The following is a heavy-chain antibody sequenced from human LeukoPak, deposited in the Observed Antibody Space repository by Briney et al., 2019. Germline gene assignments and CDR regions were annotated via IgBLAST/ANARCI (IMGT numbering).Heavy chain of an antibody. D-gene: IGHD3-16*01. V-gene: IGHV3-23*01. CDR2: LRGNGET. CDR1: GLSFSTFA. J-gene: IGHJ4*02. Sequence: PGGSLRLSCAASGLSFSTFAMSWVRQGPARGLVWVSSLRGNGETFYAESVKGRFTLSSDSSRNTVYPHLNNLKVEDTAMYYCARASWVSSTDAVRWGQGTLATVSS. CDR3: ARASWVSSTDAVR.